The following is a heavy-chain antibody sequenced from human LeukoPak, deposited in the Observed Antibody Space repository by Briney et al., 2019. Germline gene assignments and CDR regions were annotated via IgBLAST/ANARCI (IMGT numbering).Heavy chain of an antibody. Sequence: SETLSLTCTVSGGSISSYYWSWIRQPPGKGLEWIGYIYYSGSTNYNPSLKSRVTTSVDTSKNQFSLKLSSVTAADTAMYYCAREESSSTWYLWGQGTLVTVSS. V-gene: IGHV4-59*12. J-gene: IGHJ5*02. D-gene: IGHD6-13*01. CDR2: IYYSGST. CDR3: AREESSSTWYL. CDR1: GGSISSYY.